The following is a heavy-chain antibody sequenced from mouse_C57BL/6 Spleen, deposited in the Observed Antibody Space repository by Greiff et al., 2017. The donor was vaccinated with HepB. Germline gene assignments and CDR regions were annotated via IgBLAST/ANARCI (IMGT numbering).Heavy chain of an antibody. CDR3: ARDSGYPAWFAY. Sequence: EVKLQESGPGMVKPSQSLSLTCTVTGYSITSGYDWHWIRHFPGNKLEWMGYISYSGSTNYNPSLKSRISITHDTSKNHFFLKLNSVTTEDTATYYCARDSGYPAWFAYWGQGTLVTVSA. CDR2: ISYSGST. CDR1: GYSITSGYD. D-gene: IGHD2-2*01. J-gene: IGHJ3*01. V-gene: IGHV3-1*01.